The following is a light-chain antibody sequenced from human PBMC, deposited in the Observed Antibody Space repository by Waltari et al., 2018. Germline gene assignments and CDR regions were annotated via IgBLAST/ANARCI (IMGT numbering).Light chain of an antibody. CDR3: QQYDNLPYV. Sequence: DIEMTQSPSPLSASVGDTITITCQASQHISKNLNWFQQRPNKAPRLLIFGASNLEAGVSSRFRGSVSGTNFVFTITNLQPEDVATYYCQQYDNLPYVFGQGTKVEI. CDR1: QHISKN. CDR2: GAS. J-gene: IGKJ2*01. V-gene: IGKV1-33*01.